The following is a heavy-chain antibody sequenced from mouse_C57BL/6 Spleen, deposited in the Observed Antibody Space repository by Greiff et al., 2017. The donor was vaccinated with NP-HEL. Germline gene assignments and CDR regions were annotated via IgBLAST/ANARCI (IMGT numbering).Heavy chain of an antibody. V-gene: IGHV5-17*01. CDR1: GFTFSDYG. CDR3: ARELRLRSAMDY. Sequence: EVKLVESGGGLVKPGGSLKLSCAASGFTFSDYGMHWVRQAPEKGLEWVAYISSGSSTIYYADTVKGRFTISRDNAKNTLFLQMTSLRSEDTAMYYCARELRLRSAMDYWGQGTSVTVSS. J-gene: IGHJ4*01. CDR2: ISSGSSTI. D-gene: IGHD3-2*02.